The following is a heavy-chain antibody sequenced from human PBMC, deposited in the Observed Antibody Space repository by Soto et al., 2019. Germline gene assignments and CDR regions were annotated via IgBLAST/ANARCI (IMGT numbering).Heavy chain of an antibody. D-gene: IGHD6-13*01. CDR1: GFTFSSYD. J-gene: IGHJ2*01. Sequence: EVQLVESGGGLVQPGGSLRLSCAASGFTFSSYDMHWVRQATGKGLEWVSAIGTAGDTYYPGSVKGRFTISRENAKNSLYLQMNSLRAGDTAVYYCARVLSIAAAGDNWYFDLWGRGTLVTVSS. CDR3: ARVLSIAAAGDNWYFDL. CDR2: IGTAGDT. V-gene: IGHV3-13*04.